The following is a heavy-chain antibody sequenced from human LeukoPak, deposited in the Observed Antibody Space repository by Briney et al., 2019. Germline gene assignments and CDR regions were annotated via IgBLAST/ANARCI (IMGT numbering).Heavy chain of an antibody. J-gene: IGHJ5*02. CDR2: INHSGST. CDR3: ARGVRGGTLNSSIKGFDP. Sequence: SETLSLTCAVYGGSFSGYYWSWIRQPPGKGLEWIGEINHSGSTNYNPSLKSRVTISVDTSKNQFSLRLSSVTAADTAVYYCARGVRGGTLNSSIKGFDPWGQGTLVTVSS. V-gene: IGHV4-34*01. D-gene: IGHD6-13*01. CDR1: GGSFSGYY.